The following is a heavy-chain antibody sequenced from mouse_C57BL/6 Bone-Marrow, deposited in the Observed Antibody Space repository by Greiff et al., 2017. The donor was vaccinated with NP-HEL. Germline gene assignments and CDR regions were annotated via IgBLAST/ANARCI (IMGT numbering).Heavy chain of an antibody. CDR1: GFSLTSYG. Sequence: VKLMESGPGLVQPSQSLSITCTVSGFSLTSYGVHWIRQSPGKGLEWLGVIWRGGSTDYNAAFISRLSISKDNSKSQVFFKMNSLQADDTAIYYCARKFLYYYGSSYGYFDVWGTGTTVTVSS. V-gene: IGHV2-2*01. J-gene: IGHJ1*03. CDR3: ARKFLYYYGSSYGYFDV. CDR2: IWRGGST. D-gene: IGHD1-1*01.